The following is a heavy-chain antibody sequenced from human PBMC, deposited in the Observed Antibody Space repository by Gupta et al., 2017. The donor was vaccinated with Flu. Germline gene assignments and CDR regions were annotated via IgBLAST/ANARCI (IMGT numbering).Heavy chain of an antibody. Sequence: QVQLQESGPGLVKPSQTLSLTCTVAGDSMSGGSFYWNWIRQPAGKGLEWIGRISSSGRTTYNPSLKSRVAISAETSKNQFSLTLNSVTAADTAVYYCAREWELLPFDVLDVWGQGTTVTVSP. CDR2: ISSSGRT. V-gene: IGHV4-61*02. D-gene: IGHD1-26*01. J-gene: IGHJ3*01. CDR1: GDSMSGGSFY. CDR3: AREWELLPFDVLDV.